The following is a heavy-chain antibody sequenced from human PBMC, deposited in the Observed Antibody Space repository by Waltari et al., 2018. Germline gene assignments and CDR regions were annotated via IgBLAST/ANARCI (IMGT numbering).Heavy chain of an antibody. J-gene: IGHJ5*02. D-gene: IGHD2-2*02. CDR3: ARGGGCSSTSCYTRFDP. CDR1: GGTFSSYA. Sequence: QVQLVQSGAEVKKPGSSVQVSCKASGGTFSSYAISWVRQAPGQGLEWMGVMIPILGTANYAQKVQGRVTITADESTSTAYMELSSVRSEDTAVYYWARGGGCSSTSCYTRFDPWGQGTLVTVSS. CDR2: MIPILGTA. V-gene: IGHV1-69*01.